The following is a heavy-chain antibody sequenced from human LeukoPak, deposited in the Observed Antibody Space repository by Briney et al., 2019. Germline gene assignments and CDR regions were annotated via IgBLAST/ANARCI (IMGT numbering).Heavy chain of an antibody. CDR1: GFTFSSCA. V-gene: IGHV3-23*01. D-gene: IGHD6-13*01. CDR3: ARDPAVASRATFYY. Sequence: GGSLRLSCAASGFTFSSCAMNWVRQAPGKGLEWVSSISGSGDRTYYADSVKGRFTISRDNPENILYLQMDSLRAEDTAVYYCARDPAVASRATFYYWGQGTLVTVSS. CDR2: ISGSGDRT. J-gene: IGHJ4*02.